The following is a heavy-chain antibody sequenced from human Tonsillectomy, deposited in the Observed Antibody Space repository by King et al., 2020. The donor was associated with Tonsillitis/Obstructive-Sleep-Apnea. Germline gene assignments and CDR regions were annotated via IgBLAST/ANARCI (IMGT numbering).Heavy chain of an antibody. CDR2: INPSGNT. CDR1: GGPFRGYY. J-gene: IGHJ6*03. D-gene: IGHD2-8*01. CDR3: GTNNGDFYYYMDV. Sequence: QVQLQQWGAGLLKPSDTLSRTCALYGGPFRGYYWSWIRQPPGKGLEWIGEINPSGNTDYNPSLKSRVTISVDTSKNQFSLKLTSVTAADTAVYFCGTNNGDFYYYMDVWGKGTTVTVSS. V-gene: IGHV4-34*01.